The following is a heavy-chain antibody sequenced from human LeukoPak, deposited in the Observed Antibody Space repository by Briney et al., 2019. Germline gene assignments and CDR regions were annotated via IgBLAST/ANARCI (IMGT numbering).Heavy chain of an antibody. CDR2: MYYRGST. CDR1: GGSISSSSHY. CDR3: ATTTIRLGY. D-gene: IGHD1-26*01. Sequence: SETLSLTCTVSGGSISSSSHYWGWVRQPPGKGLEWIGSMYYRGSTYHNPSLKSRVTISVDTSKNQFSLKLSSVTAADTAVYYCATTTIRLGYWGQGTLVTVSS. V-gene: IGHV4-39*07. J-gene: IGHJ4*02.